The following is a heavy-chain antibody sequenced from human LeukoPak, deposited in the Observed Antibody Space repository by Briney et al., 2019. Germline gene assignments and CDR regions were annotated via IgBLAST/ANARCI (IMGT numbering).Heavy chain of an antibody. CDR2: ISGSGGST. V-gene: IGHV3-23*01. J-gene: IGHJ4*02. Sequence: GGSLRLSCVASGFTFTSYGMHWVRQAPGKGLEWVSAISGSGGSTYYADSVKGRFTISRDNSKNTLYLQMNSLRAEDTAVYYCARDKEPILGGSVNYWGQGTLVTVSS. CDR3: ARDKEPILGGSVNY. D-gene: IGHD2-21*01. CDR1: GFTFTSYG.